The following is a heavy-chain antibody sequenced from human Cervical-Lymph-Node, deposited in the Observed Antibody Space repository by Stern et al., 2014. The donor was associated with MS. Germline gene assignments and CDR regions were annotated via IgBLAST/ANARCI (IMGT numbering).Heavy chain of an antibody. CDR3: ARDNRFENFDY. V-gene: IGHV4-4*02. CDR2: IYHVGRT. CDR1: GASITRGNW. D-gene: IGHD3-3*01. Sequence: VQLEESGPGLVKPSGTLSLTCAVSGASITRGNWWSWVRQSPAKGLEWIGEIYHVGRTNYNPSLKSRVTISVDKSKNQFSLNLTSVTAADTAIYYCARDNRFENFDYWGQGILVTVSS. J-gene: IGHJ4*02.